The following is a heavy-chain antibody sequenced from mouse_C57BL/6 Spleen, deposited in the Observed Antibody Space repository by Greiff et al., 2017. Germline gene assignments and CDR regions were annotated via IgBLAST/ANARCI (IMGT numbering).Heavy chain of an antibody. J-gene: IGHJ2*01. CDR1: GFNIKDDY. D-gene: IGHD2-5*01. CDR3: TTDSNYYFDY. CDR2: IDPENGDT. Sequence: VQLQQSGAELVRPGASVKLSCTASGFNIKDDYMHWVKQRPEQGLEWIGWIDPENGDTEYASKFQGKATITADTSSNTAYLQLSSLTSEDTAGYCCTTDSNYYFDYWGQGTTLTVSS. V-gene: IGHV14-4*01.